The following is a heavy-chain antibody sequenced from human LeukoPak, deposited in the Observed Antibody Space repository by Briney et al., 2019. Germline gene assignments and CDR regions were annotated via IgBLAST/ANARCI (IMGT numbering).Heavy chain of an antibody. Sequence: GGSLSLSRAASGFTFRNYWMTWVRQAPGRGLEWVANMNQDGNEINYMDSLKGRFTISRDNAKNSLFLQMNSLRAEDTALYYCARNALPYAFDIWGQGTMVTVSS. CDR3: ARNALPYAFDI. CDR1: GFTFRNYW. D-gene: IGHD2-15*01. J-gene: IGHJ3*02. CDR2: MNQDGNEI. V-gene: IGHV3-7*05.